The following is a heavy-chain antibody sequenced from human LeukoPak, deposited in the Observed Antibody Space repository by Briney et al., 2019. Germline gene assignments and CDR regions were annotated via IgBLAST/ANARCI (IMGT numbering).Heavy chain of an antibody. CDR3: ARRLMPGSSRWVNWFDP. CDR1: GYTFTNYW. CDR2: IYPDDSDT. V-gene: IGHV5-51*01. Sequence: GESLKISCQASGYTFTNYWIGWVRQMPGEGPEWMGIIYPDDSDTRYSPSFQGQVTISADKSISTAYLQWTSLKASDTAIYYCARRLMPGSSRWVNWFDPWGQGTLVTVSS. J-gene: IGHJ5*02. D-gene: IGHD6-13*01.